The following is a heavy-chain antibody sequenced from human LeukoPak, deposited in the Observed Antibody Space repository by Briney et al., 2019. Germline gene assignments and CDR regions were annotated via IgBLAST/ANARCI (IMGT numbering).Heavy chain of an antibody. D-gene: IGHD3-9*01. J-gene: IGHJ4*02. CDR3: ARGPGYGHYFDC. CDR1: RFTFDTYP. V-gene: IGHV3-48*02. Sequence: GGSLRLSCAAARFTFDTYPMNWVRQAPGRGLEWISYISSNRDTIYYAASVKGRFTICRDNARYSLYLQMNSLRDEDTAVYYCARGPGYGHYFDCWGQGALVAVSS. CDR2: ISSNRDTI.